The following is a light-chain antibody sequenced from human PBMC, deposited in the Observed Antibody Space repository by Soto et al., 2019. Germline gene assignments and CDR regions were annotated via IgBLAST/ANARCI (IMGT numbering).Light chain of an antibody. Sequence: DIQMTQSPSSVSAAVGDRVTITCRASQGISSWLAWYQQKPGKAPKLLIYTASNLQSGVPSRCSRSGSGTDFALTISPLQPEDSAIYFCQQANSFPHTFGQGTKLEI. CDR3: QQANSFPHT. CDR2: TAS. CDR1: QGISSW. V-gene: IGKV1-12*01. J-gene: IGKJ2*01.